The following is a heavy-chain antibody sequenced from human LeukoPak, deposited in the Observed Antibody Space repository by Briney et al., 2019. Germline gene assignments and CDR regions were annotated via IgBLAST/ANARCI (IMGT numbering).Heavy chain of an antibody. Sequence: PGGSLRLSCAASGFTFSSYWMTWVRQAPGKGLEWVANKKQDGSEKYYVDSVKGRFTISRDNAKKSLYLQMNSLRADDTAVYYCVRSRIWEVLSSFDLWGQGALVIVSS. CDR3: VRSRIWEVLSSFDL. CDR2: KKQDGSEK. D-gene: IGHD1-26*01. V-gene: IGHV3-7*01. J-gene: IGHJ4*02. CDR1: GFTFSSYW.